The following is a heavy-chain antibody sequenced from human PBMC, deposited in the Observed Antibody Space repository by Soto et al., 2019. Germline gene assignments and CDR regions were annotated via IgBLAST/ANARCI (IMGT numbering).Heavy chain of an antibody. D-gene: IGHD3-16*01. V-gene: IGHV3-74*01. CDR2: INSDGSST. Sequence: GGSLRLSCAASGFTFSSYWMHWVRQAPGKGLVWVSRINSDGSSTSYADSVKGRFTISRDNAKNTLYLQMNSLRAEDTAVYYCASFRQEIRLYYYYYGMDVWGQGTTVTVSS. CDR3: ASFRQEIRLYYYYYGMDV. CDR1: GFTFSSYW. J-gene: IGHJ6*02.